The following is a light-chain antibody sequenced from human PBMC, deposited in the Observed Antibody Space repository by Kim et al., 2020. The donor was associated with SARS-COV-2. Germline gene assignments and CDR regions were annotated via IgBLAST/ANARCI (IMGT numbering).Light chain of an antibody. CDR3: QQYSRSPAT. CDR2: GAS. CDR1: QSVSSNY. J-gene: IGKJ1*01. V-gene: IGKV3-20*01. Sequence: EIVLTQSPGTLSLSPGERATLSCRASQSVSSNYLAWYQQKPGQAPRLLIYGASSRAPGIPDRFSGSGSETDFTLTITRLEPDDFAVYYCQQYSRSPATFGQGTTVDIK.